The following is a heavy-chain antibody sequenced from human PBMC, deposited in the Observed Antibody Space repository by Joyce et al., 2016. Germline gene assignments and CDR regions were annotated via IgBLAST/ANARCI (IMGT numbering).Heavy chain of an antibody. CDR3: VRGISARPGGPNWFDP. Sequence: EVQLVESGGGLVQPGGSLRLSCAASGFSFSGYWIHWVRRAPGKGLVWGSRINTDGSSTRFADAVKGRFTISRNNAKNTLYLQMNSLRAEDTAVYYCVRGISARPGGPNWFDPWGQGTLVTVSS. CDR1: GFSFSGYW. CDR2: INTDGSST. D-gene: IGHD6-6*01. J-gene: IGHJ5*02. V-gene: IGHV3-74*01.